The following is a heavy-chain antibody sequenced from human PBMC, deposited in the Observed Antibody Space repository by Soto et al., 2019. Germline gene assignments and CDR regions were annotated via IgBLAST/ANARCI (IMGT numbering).Heavy chain of an antibody. CDR3: ARLNYGRELLRGAFDI. Sequence: QVQLVQSGTEVKKPGASVKVSCKASGYTFSGYYIHWVRQAPGQGLEWMGWINPKSGGAHYAVNFQGRVALTRDTSLNTVYMELSRLRSDDTAMLYCARLNYGRELLRGAFDIWGQGTMVTVSS. V-gene: IGHV1-2*02. J-gene: IGHJ3*02. CDR1: GYTFSGYY. D-gene: IGHD3-16*01. CDR2: INPKSGGA.